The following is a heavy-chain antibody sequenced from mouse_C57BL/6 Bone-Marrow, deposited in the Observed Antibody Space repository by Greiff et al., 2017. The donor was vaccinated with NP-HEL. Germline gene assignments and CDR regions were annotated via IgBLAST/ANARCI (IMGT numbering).Heavy chain of an antibody. V-gene: IGHV5-16*01. J-gene: IGHJ4*01. Sequence: EVKLVESEGGLVQPGSSMKLSCTTSGFTFSDYYMAWVRLVPEKGLDWVANINYDGSSTYYLDSLKSRFIISRDNAKNILYLQMSSLKSEDTATYYCAREGGLRRRTYAMDYWGQGTSVTVSS. CDR1: GFTFSDYY. CDR3: AREGGLRRRTYAMDY. CDR2: INYDGSST. D-gene: IGHD2-4*01.